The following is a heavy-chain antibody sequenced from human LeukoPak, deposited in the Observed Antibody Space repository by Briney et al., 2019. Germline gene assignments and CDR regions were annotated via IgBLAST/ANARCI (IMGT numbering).Heavy chain of an antibody. CDR1: GFTVSSNS. J-gene: IGHJ4*02. CDR3: AKDQRCSGGSCYSYFDY. CDR2: IYSDNT. D-gene: IGHD2-15*01. Sequence: PGGSLRLSCTVSGFTVSSNSMSWVRQAPGKGLEWVSFIYSDNTHYSDSVKGRFTISRDNSKNTLYLQMNSLRAEDTAVYYCAKDQRCSGGSCYSYFDYWGQGTLVTVSS. V-gene: IGHV3-53*01.